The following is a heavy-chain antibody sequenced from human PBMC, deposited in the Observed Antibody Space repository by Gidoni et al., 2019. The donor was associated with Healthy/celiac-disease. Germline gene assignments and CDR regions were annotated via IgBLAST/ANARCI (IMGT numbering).Heavy chain of an antibody. D-gene: IGHD4-17*01. Sequence: ELQLVESVGGLVKPGGSLRLSCAASGWTFSSSSMNGVRPAPGKGRELVSSISSSSSHIYYADSGKGRFTISSDNAQKSLSLHTNSLRAEDTAVYYCARASSYGDYVFDPWGQGTLVTVSS. J-gene: IGHJ5*02. CDR2: ISSSSSHI. CDR1: GWTFSSSS. CDR3: ARASSYGDYVFDP. V-gene: IGHV3-21*01.